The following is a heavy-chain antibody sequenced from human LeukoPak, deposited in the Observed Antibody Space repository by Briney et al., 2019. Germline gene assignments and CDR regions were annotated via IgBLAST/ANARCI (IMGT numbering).Heavy chain of an antibody. D-gene: IGHD5-24*01. CDR2: IYPGDSDT. CDR3: ARQVEVEMAGNFDY. Sequence: GESLKISCKGSGHSFTSYWIGWVRQMPGKGLEWMGIIYPGDSDTRYSPSFQGQVTMSADKSISTAYLQWSSLKASDTAMYYCARQVEVEMAGNFDYWGQGTLVTVSS. CDR1: GHSFTSYW. V-gene: IGHV5-51*01. J-gene: IGHJ4*02.